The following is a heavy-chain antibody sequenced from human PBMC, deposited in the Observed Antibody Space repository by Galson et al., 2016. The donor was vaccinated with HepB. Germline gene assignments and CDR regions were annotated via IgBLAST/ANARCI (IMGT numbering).Heavy chain of an antibody. CDR1: GGTFSTYA. CDR2: IIPIFGKT. J-gene: IGHJ6*02. Sequence: SVKVSCKAFGGTFSTYAISWVRQAPGQGLEWMGGIIPIFGKTNYAQKFQGRVTITADEATSTAYMELSSLRSEDTAVYSWATSPEPQLRIDIYYNGMDFWCQGTTVTVSS. V-gene: IGHV1-69*13. CDR3: ATSPEPQLRIDIYYNGMDF. D-gene: IGHD1-26*01.